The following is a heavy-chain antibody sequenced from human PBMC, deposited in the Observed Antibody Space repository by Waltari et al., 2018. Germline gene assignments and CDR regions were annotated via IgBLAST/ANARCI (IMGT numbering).Heavy chain of an antibody. CDR3: ASNGSGSYYNL. V-gene: IGHV3-74*01. CDR1: EFTFRDSW. Sequence: EVQLLESGGGLVKPGGSLRLSCAASEFTFRDSWMHWVRRAPGKGLVWISLSKTDGSSKIYADSVKGRFTISRDNANNTLYLQMNSLREEDTAIYYCASNGSGSYYNLWGQGTLVTVSS. CDR2: SKTDGSSK. D-gene: IGHD3-10*01. J-gene: IGHJ4*02.